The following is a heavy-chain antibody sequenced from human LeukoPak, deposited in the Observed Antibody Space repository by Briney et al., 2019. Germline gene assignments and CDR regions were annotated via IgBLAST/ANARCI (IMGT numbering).Heavy chain of an antibody. J-gene: IGHJ4*02. Sequence: GGPLTLSCTASGFIFSSYAINWVRQAPGKALEWVSAMSGTGGRTYYADSVKGRFTISRGNSKNTLYLQMNSLRAEDTAVYYCAKAVYLYSFDYWGQGTLVTVSS. CDR1: GFIFSSYA. D-gene: IGHD1-14*01. CDR3: AKAVYLYSFDY. V-gene: IGHV3-23*01. CDR2: MSGTGGRT.